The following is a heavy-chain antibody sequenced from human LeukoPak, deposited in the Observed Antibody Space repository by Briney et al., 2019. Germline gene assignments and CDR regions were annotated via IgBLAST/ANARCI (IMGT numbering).Heavy chain of an antibody. V-gene: IGHV1-8*01. Sequence: PEASVKVSCKASGYTFTNYDINWVRQAPGQGLEWMGWMNPNSGNTDYAQKFQGRVSMTRNTSISTAYMELSSLRSEDTAVYYCARGIGSTTVTTLEYYFDYWGQGTLVTVSS. D-gene: IGHD4-17*01. J-gene: IGHJ4*02. CDR2: MNPNSGNT. CDR1: GYTFTNYD. CDR3: ARGIGSTTVTTLEYYFDY.